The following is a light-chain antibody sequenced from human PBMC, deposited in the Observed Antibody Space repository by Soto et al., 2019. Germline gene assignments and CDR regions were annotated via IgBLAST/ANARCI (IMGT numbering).Light chain of an antibody. V-gene: IGLV2-14*01. J-gene: IGLJ2*01. Sequence: QSALTQPASVSGSPGQSITISCTGTSGDIGGYNYVTWYQQHPGKAPKLMIYDVSVRPSGISNRFSGSKSGNTASLSISGLQAEDEADYYCSSITNTNPLLFGGGTKLTVL. CDR1: SGDIGGYNY. CDR2: DVS. CDR3: SSITNTNPLL.